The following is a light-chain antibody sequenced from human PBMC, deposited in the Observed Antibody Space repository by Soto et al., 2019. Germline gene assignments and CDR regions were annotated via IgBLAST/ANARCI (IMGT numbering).Light chain of an antibody. CDR2: DAS. CDR1: QSISSW. V-gene: IGKV1-5*01. Sequence: DIHMTQSPSTLSASVGYRFTITCRASQSISSWLAWYQQKPGTAPKLLIYDASSLESGVPSRLSGSGSGTEFTLTISSLQPDDSATYYCQQYNTFSTFGQGTKVDIK. CDR3: QQYNTFST. J-gene: IGKJ1*01.